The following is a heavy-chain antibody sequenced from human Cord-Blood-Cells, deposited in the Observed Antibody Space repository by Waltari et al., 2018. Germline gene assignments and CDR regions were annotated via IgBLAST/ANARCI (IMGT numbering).Heavy chain of an antibody. CDR2: SNRDGSSP. J-gene: IGHJ4*02. V-gene: IGHV3-74*01. D-gene: IGHD3-16*01. CDR1: GFTFSSYW. Sequence: EVQLVESGGGLAQPGGSLRLSCAASGFTFSSYWMHWVRQAPGKGLVWGSRSNRDGSSPSSADSMKGRFTISRDNAKNTLYLQMNSLRAEDTAVYYCASLGEGFDYWGQGTLVTVSS. CDR3: ASLGEGFDY.